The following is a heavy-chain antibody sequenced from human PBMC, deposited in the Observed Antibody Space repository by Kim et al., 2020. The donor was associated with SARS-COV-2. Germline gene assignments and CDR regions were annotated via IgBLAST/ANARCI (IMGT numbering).Heavy chain of an antibody. D-gene: IGHD3-22*01. CDR1: GGSISSGGYY. V-gene: IGHV4-31*03. Sequence: SETLSLTCTVSGGSISSGGYYWSWIRQHPGKGLEWIGYIYYSGSTYYNPSLKSRVTISVDTSKNQFSLKLSSVTAADTGVYYCARGQVLITMVVVVVGAFDYWGQGTLVTVSS. CDR2: IYYSGST. CDR3: ARGQVLITMVVVVVGAFDY. J-gene: IGHJ4*02.